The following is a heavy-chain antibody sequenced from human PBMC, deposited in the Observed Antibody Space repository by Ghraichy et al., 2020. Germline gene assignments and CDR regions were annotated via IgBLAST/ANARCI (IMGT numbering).Heavy chain of an antibody. D-gene: IGHD6-13*01. CDR1: GGTFSSYA. CDR3: ARFRAAAAPNYYYYGMDV. Sequence: SVKVSCKASGGTFSSYAISWVRQAPGQGLEWMGRIIPILGIANYAQKFQGRVTITADKSTSTAYMELSSLRSEDTAVYYCARFRAAAAPNYYYYGMDVWGQGTTVTVSS. CDR2: IIPILGIA. J-gene: IGHJ6*02. V-gene: IGHV1-69*04.